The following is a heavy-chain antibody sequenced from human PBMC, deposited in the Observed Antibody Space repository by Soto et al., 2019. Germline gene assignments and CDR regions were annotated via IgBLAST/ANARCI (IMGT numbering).Heavy chain of an antibody. CDR2: IIPIFGTA. V-gene: IGHV1-69*06. CDR1: GGTFSSYA. D-gene: IGHD3-22*01. CDR3: AREVLYYYDSSGYSYCYGMDV. Sequence: QVQLVQSGAEVKKPGSSVKVSCKASGGTFSSYAISWVRQAPGQGLEWMGGIIPIFGTANYAQKFQGRVTITADKSTSTAYMELSSLRSEDTALYYSAREVLYYYDSSGYSYCYGMDVWGQGTTVTVSS. J-gene: IGHJ6*02.